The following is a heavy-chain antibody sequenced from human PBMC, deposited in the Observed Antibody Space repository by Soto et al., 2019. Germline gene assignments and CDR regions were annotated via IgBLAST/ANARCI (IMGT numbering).Heavy chain of an antibody. V-gene: IGHV1-69*13. CDR1: VGTFSSYA. CDR3: ARDQRPYYYDSSGPPGPHYYYYYGMDV. Sequence: SVKVSCKASVGTFSSYAITWVRQAPGQALEWMGGVIPLFGTANYAQKFQGRVTITADESTSTAYMEQSSLRSEDTAVYYCARDQRPYYYDSSGPPGPHYYYYYGMDVWGQGTTVTVSS. CDR2: VIPLFGTA. J-gene: IGHJ6*02. D-gene: IGHD3-22*01.